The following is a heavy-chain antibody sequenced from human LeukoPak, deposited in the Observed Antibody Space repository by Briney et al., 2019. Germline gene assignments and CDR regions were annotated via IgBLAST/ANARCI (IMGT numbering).Heavy chain of an antibody. CDR2: IIPIFGTA. J-gene: IGHJ4*02. CDR3: ARSAAYSSSWFREPFDY. V-gene: IGHV1-69*13. Sequence: ASVKVSCKASGGTFSSYAISWVRQAPGQGLEWMGGIIPIFGTANYAQKFQGRVTITADESTSTAYMELSSLRSEDTAVYYCARSAAYSSSWFREPFDYWGQGTLVTVSS. D-gene: IGHD6-13*01. CDR1: GGTFSSYA.